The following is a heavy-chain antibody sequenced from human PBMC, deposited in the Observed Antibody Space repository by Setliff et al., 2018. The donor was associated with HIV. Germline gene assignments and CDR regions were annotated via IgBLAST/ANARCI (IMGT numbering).Heavy chain of an antibody. CDR1: AVSIGGYS. Sequence: SETLSLTCTVSAVSIGGYSWSWIRQSPGKGLEWIGSIYSTDTTNHNPSLESRVTISVDKFKNQFSLKLNSVTAADTAVYYCARHGTWNSQRFHFDYWGQGTPVTVSS. V-gene: IGHV4-4*09. CDR2: IYSTDTT. J-gene: IGHJ4*02. D-gene: IGHD1-7*01. CDR3: ARHGTWNSQRFHFDY.